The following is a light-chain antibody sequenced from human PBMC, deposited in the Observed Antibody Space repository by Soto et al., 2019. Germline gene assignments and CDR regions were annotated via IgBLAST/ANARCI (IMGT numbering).Light chain of an antibody. J-gene: IGKJ2*01. CDR3: QPYQSNPDA. V-gene: IGKV1-5*03. CDR2: KAS. Sequence: DIQMTQPTSTLSASVGDRVTITCRASQNIVGWLAWYQQKPGEAPKLLIYKASSLESGVPLRFSGSGSGTEFTLTFSSLHPDDFATKCFQPYQSNPDAFGHGTK. CDR1: QNIVGW.